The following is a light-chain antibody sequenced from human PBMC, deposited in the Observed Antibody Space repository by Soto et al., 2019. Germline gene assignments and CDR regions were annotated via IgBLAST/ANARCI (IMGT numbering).Light chain of an antibody. CDR2: EVS. CDR1: SSDVGSYNR. Sequence: QPVLTQPPSVSGSPGQSVTISCTGTSSDVGSYNRVSWYQQPPGTAPKLIIYEVSNRPSGVPDRFSGSKSGNTASLTISGLQAEDEADYYCSSYTTSSTPVFGGGTKLTVL. J-gene: IGLJ2*01. V-gene: IGLV2-18*02. CDR3: SSYTTSSTPV.